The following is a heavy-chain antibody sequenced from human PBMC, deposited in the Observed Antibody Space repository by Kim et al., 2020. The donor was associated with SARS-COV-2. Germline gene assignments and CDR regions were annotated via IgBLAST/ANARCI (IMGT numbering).Heavy chain of an antibody. D-gene: IGHD6-19*01. CDR3: ARPSYSSGWYLVN. CDR1: GFTFSNYA. V-gene: IGHV3-23*01. J-gene: IGHJ4*02. Sequence: GGSLRLSCAASGFTFSNYAMSWVRQAPGKGLEWVSAISATSDITYYADSVRGRFTISRDNSKNTLYLQVDSLRAEDTAVYYCARPSYSSGWYLVNWGQGT. CDR2: ISATSDIT.